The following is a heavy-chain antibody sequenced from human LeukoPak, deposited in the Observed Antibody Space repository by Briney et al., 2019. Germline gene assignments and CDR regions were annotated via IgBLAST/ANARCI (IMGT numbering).Heavy chain of an antibody. D-gene: IGHD3-10*01. J-gene: IGHJ4*02. CDR2: IWFDETNT. Sequence: GXSLRLSCVASGFTFSRYGIHWVRQAPGKGLEWVANIWFDETNTSYADSVQARFKVSRDISENTVYLQMNSLRVEDTAVYYCARDLIPFGVNSGVDFWGQGVLVTVSS. CDR1: GFTFSRYG. V-gene: IGHV3-33*01. CDR3: ARDLIPFGVNSGVDF.